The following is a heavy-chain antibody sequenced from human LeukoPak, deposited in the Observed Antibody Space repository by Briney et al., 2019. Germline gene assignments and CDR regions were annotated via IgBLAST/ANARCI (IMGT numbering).Heavy chain of an antibody. CDR1: GGSISSSSYY. D-gene: IGHD1-26*01. J-gene: IGHJ4*02. Sequence: SETLSLTCTVSGGSISSSSYYWGWIRQPPGKGLEWIGSIYYGGSTYYTPSVKSRVTISVDTSKNQFSLKLNSVTAADTAVYYCARLGAPRSPHYFDYWGQGTLVTVSS. CDR3: ARLGAPRSPHYFDY. V-gene: IGHV4-39*01. CDR2: IYYGGST.